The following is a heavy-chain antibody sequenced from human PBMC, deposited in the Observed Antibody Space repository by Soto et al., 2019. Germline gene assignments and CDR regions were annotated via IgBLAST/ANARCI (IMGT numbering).Heavy chain of an antibody. D-gene: IGHD2-15*01. CDR3: ARAGAATLSDF. J-gene: IGHJ4*02. Sequence: QVQLQESGPGLVKPSETLSLTCTVSGGSISNYYWSWIRQPPGKGLEWIGYIYYSGSANYNPSLQSRVTISVDTSKNQFSLKLSSVTAADTAVYYCARAGAATLSDFWGQGTLVTVSS. V-gene: IGHV4-59*01. CDR1: GGSISNYY. CDR2: IYYSGSA.